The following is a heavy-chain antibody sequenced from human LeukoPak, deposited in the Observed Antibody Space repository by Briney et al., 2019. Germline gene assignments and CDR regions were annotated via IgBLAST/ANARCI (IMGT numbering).Heavy chain of an antibody. D-gene: IGHD5-24*01. Sequence: GRSLRLSCAASGFTFSSYAMHWVRQAPGKGLEWVAVISYNGSNKYYADSVKGRFTISRDNSKNILYLQMNSLRAEDTAIYSCARARRWLQLDFDYWGQGTLATVSS. V-gene: IGHV3-30*14. CDR3: ARARRWLQLDFDY. J-gene: IGHJ4*02. CDR2: ISYNGSNK. CDR1: GFTFSSYA.